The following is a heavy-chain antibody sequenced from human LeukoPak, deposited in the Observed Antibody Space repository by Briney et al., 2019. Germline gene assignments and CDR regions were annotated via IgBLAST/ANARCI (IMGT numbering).Heavy chain of an antibody. V-gene: IGHV3-9*01. CDR3: AKGHSVYCSSTSCYFDY. Sequence: GGSLRLSCAASGFTFDDYAMHWVRQASGKGLEWVSGISWNSGSIGYADSVKGRFTISRDNAKNSLYLQMSSLRAEDTALYYCAKGHSVYCSSTSCYFDYWGQGTLVTVSS. CDR1: GFTFDDYA. D-gene: IGHD2-2*01. J-gene: IGHJ4*02. CDR2: ISWNSGSI.